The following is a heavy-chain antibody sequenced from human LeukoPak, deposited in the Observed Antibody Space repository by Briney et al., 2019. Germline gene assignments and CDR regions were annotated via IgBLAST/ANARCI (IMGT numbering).Heavy chain of an antibody. Sequence: GGSLRLSCVGYGYSFSTYSMSWVRQGPGKGLEWVSSIYNSGSEVFYADSVKGRFTISRDNPQNTLYLQMNSLRVEDTAIYYCAKDVVPDSGWDIDYWGQGTLVTVSS. D-gene: IGHD6-19*01. CDR3: AKDVVPDSGWDIDY. CDR1: GYSFSTYS. V-gene: IGHV3-23*05. J-gene: IGHJ4*02. CDR2: IYNSGSEV.